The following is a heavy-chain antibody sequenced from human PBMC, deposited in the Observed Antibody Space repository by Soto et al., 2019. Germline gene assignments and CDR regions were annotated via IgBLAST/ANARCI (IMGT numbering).Heavy chain of an antibody. CDR1: GFTFSSYS. D-gene: IGHD3-9*01. J-gene: IGHJ5*02. CDR3: ARDRSDILTGYYDWFDP. V-gene: IGHV3-48*04. CDR2: ISSSSSTI. Sequence: SGFTFSSYSMNWVRQAPGKGLEWVSYISSSSSTIYYADSVKGRFTISRDNAKNSLYLQMNSLRAEDTAVYYCARDRSDILTGYYDWFDPWGQGTLVTVSS.